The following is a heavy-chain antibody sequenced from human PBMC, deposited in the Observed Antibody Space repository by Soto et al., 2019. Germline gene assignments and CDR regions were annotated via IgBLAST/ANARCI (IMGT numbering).Heavy chain of an antibody. Sequence: SETLSLTCTVSGGSISSYYWSWIRQPAGKGLEWIGRIYTSGSTNYNPSLKSRVTMSVDTSKNQFSLKLSSVTAADTAVYYCARGGPYDFWSGYYNDNWFDPWGQGNLVTVSS. D-gene: IGHD3-3*01. CDR1: GGSISSYY. CDR2: IYTSGST. J-gene: IGHJ5*02. CDR3: ARGGPYDFWSGYYNDNWFDP. V-gene: IGHV4-4*07.